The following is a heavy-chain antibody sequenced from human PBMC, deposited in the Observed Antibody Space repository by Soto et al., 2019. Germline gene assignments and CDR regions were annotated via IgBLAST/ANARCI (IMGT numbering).Heavy chain of an antibody. CDR2: ISFDGDRK. Sequence: QAQLVESGGGVVQPGRSLRLSCAASGFNFKIYALHWVHQAPGKGLEWVAVISFDGDRKYYADSVKGRFTISRDNFQNTLYLQMNNLRVEDAALYFCAREDDYNYRYFNYGLDVWGQGTTVTVSS. D-gene: IGHD5-12*01. CDR3: AREDDYNYRYFNYGLDV. CDR1: GFNFKIYA. V-gene: IGHV3-30-3*01. J-gene: IGHJ6*02.